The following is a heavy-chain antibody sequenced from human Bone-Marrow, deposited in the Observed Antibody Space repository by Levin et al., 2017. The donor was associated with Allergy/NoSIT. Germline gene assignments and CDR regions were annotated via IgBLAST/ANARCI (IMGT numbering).Heavy chain of an antibody. CDR1: GGSIGSGSYF. V-gene: IGHV4-61*01. J-gene: IGHJ4*02. Sequence: SETLSLTCSVSGGSIGSGSYFWSWIRQPPGKGLEWIGYVYYNGRTNYNPSLKSRLTISVDRSRNQFSLNLTAVTVADTAVYYCARVQRTDYWGQGTLVTVSS. CDR2: VYYNGRT. CDR3: ARVQRTDY. D-gene: IGHD6-25*01.